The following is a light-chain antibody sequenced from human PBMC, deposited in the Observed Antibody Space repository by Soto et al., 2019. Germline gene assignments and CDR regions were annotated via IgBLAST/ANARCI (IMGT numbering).Light chain of an antibody. V-gene: IGLV1-40*01. CDR2: DNI. Sequence: QSVLTQPPSVSGAPGQRVTISCTGSSSNIGAGYDVHWYQQLPGTAPKLLIYDNINRPSGVPDRFSGSRSGTSASLAITGLQAEDEAHYYCQSYDRSLSGSVFGTGTKLTVL. CDR1: SSNIGAGYD. J-gene: IGLJ1*01. CDR3: QSYDRSLSGSV.